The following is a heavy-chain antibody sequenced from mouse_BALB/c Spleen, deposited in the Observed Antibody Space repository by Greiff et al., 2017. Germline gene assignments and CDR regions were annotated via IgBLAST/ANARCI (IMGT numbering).Heavy chain of an antibody. CDR1: GYSFTGYF. V-gene: IGHV1-20*02. CDR2: INPYNGDT. D-gene: IGHD1-1*01. J-gene: IGHJ4*01. CDR3: ARHYYGSSRAMDY. Sequence: SGPELVKPGASVKISCKASGYSFTGYFMNWVMQSHGKSLEWIGRINPYNGDTFYNQKFKGKATLTVDKSSSTAHMELRSLASEDSAVYYCARHYYGSSRAMDYWGQGTSVTVSS.